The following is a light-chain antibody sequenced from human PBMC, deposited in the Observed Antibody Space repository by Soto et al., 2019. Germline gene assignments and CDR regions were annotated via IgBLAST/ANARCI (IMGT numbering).Light chain of an antibody. CDR2: AAS. Sequence: DIQMTQSPSSLSASVGDRVTITCRASQSIDNYLNWYQQKPGKAPKVLMYAASTLESGVPSRFSGSGSGTDFTLTISSLQPEDFETYYCQETYNNPRAFGQGTKVDIK. J-gene: IGKJ1*01. V-gene: IGKV1-39*01. CDR1: QSIDNY. CDR3: QETYNNPRA.